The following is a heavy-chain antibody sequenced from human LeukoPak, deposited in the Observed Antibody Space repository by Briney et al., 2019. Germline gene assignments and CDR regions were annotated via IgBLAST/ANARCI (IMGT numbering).Heavy chain of an antibody. CDR3: ARDQVVVAAPYGMDV. CDR2: IYSGGST. J-gene: IGHJ6*02. Sequence: PSETLSLTCTVSGGSISSYYWSWVRQAPGKGLEWVSVIYSGGSTYYADSVKGRFTISRDNSKNTLYLQMNSLRAEDTAVYYCARDQVVVAAPYGMDVWGQGTTVTVSS. D-gene: IGHD2-15*01. CDR1: GGSISSYY. V-gene: IGHV3-66*01.